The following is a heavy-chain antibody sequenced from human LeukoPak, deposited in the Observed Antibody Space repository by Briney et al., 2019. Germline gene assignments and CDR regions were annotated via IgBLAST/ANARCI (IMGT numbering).Heavy chain of an antibody. V-gene: IGHV4-59*08. D-gene: IGHD3-10*01. CDR3: ARHDTRGGAYDI. CDR2: IHYTGDT. Sequence: PSETLSLTCTVSGDSISRYYWSWIRQPPGRGREWIGYIHYTGDTNYNPSLKSRVTISVDTSKKQFSLKLSSVTAADTAVYYCARHDTRGGAYDIWGQGTMVTVSS. J-gene: IGHJ3*02. CDR1: GDSISRYY.